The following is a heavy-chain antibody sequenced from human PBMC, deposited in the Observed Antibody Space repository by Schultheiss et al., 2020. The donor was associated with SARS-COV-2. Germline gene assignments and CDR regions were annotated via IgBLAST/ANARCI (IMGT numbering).Heavy chain of an antibody. V-gene: IGHV4-59*01. D-gene: IGHD6-19*01. CDR2: IYYSGST. CDR1: GGSISSYY. Sequence: SETLSLTCTVSGGSISSYYWSWIRQPPGKGLEWIGYIYYSGSTNYNPSLKSRVTISVDTSKNQFSLKLSSVTAADTAVYYCAAGIAVAGTIYWGQGTLVTVSS. CDR3: AAGIAVAGTIY. J-gene: IGHJ4*02.